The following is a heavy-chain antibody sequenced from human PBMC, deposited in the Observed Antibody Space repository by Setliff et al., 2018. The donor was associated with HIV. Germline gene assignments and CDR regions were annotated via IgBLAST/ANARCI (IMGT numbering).Heavy chain of an antibody. CDR3: AMFSSSYG. CDR2: INNDTTTT. Sequence: PGGSLRLSCAASGFTFSRYWMHWVRQAPGQGLVWVSGINNDTTTTTYADSVKGRFSISRDNAKNTLYLQMNGLRGEDTAVYYCAMFSSSYGWGQGTQVTVSS. CDR1: GFTFSRYW. D-gene: IGHD6-6*01. V-gene: IGHV3-74*01. J-gene: IGHJ4*02.